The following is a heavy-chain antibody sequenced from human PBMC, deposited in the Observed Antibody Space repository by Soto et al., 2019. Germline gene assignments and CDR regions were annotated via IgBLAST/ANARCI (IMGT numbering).Heavy chain of an antibody. V-gene: IGHV3-9*01. D-gene: IGHD2-15*01. Sequence: PVGSLRLSCAASGFTFDDYAMHWVRQAPGKGLEWVSGISWNSGSIGYADSVKGRFTISRDNAKNSLYLQMNSLRAEDTALYYCAKDSVRYCSGGSCPGGMDVWGQGTTVTVSS. CDR2: ISWNSGSI. J-gene: IGHJ6*02. CDR3: AKDSVRYCSGGSCPGGMDV. CDR1: GFTFDDYA.